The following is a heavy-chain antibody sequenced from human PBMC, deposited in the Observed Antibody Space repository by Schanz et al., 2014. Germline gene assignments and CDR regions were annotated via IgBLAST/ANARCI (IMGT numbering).Heavy chain of an antibody. CDR3: ARGGYSYALSAFEI. CDR2: INGYNGHT. J-gene: IGHJ3*02. V-gene: IGHV1-18*01. CDR1: GYTFTSHG. Sequence: QVQLIQSGAEVKKPGASVKVSCKASGYTFTSHGISWVRQAPGQGLEWMGWINGYNGHTLYAQKFQGRVTMTTDTSTSTTYMKLTGLRFDDTAVYDCARGGYSYALSAFEIWGQGTMVTVSS. D-gene: IGHD5-18*01.